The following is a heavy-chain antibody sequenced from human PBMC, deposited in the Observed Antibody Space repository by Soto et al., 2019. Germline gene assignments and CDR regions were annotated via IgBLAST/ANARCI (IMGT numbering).Heavy chain of an antibody. CDR2: MNPNSGGT. J-gene: IGHJ5*02. CDR1: GYSFTSYD. V-gene: IGHV1-8*01. Sequence: QVQLLQSGAEVKKPGASVKVSCKASGYSFTSYDINWVRQATGQGFDFMGWMNPNSGGTGYPQKFQDRVTMTWDTSISTAYMELTSLRSEDMAVYYCVRVGQGRIGPWGQGTLVTVSS. CDR3: VRVGQGRIGP.